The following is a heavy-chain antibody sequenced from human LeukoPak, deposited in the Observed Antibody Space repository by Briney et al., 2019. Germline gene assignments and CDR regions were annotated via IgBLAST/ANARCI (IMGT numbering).Heavy chain of an antibody. Sequence: PSETLSLTCTVSGGSIRSSSYYWGWIRQPPGKGLEWIGSIYYSGSTYYNPSLKSRVTIAVDTSKNQFSLKETSVTAADTAVYFCARDTPLTNVGEGWFDPWGQGTLVTVSS. D-gene: IGHD3-16*01. V-gene: IGHV4-39*07. CDR2: IYYSGST. CDR3: ARDTPLTNVGEGWFDP. CDR1: GGSIRSSSYY. J-gene: IGHJ5*02.